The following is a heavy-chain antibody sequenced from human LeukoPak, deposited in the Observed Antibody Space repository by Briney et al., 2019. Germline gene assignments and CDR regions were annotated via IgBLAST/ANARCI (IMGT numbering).Heavy chain of an antibody. V-gene: IGHV3-23*01. CDR1: GFTFSSYA. J-gene: IGHJ3*02. CDR2: ISGSGGST. Sequence: PGGSLRLSCAASGFTFSSYAMSWVRQAPGKGLEWVSAISGSGGSTYYADSVKGRFTISRDNSKNTLYLQMNSLRAEDTAVYYCAKITIFGVVIDPNDAFDIWGQGTMVTVSS. CDR3: AKITIFGVVIDPNDAFDI. D-gene: IGHD3-3*01.